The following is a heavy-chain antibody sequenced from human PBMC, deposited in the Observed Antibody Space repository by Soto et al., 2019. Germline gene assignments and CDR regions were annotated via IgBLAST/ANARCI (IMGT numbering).Heavy chain of an antibody. CDR1: GGTFSSYA. V-gene: IGHV1-69*01. Sequence: QLQLVQSGAEVKKPGSSVKVSCKASGGTFSSYAISWLRQAPGQGLEWMGGIIPIFGTANYAQKVQGRVTINADESTSTEYMELSSLRSEDTAVYYCARGHRANYYYSYGMDVWGQGTTVTVSS. CDR3: ARGHRANYYYSYGMDV. J-gene: IGHJ6*02. CDR2: IIPIFGTA.